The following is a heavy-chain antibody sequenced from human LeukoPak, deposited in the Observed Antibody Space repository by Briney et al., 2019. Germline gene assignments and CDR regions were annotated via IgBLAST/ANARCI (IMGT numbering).Heavy chain of an antibody. D-gene: IGHD1-26*01. CDR1: GCTFNTYW. Sequence: TGGSLRLSCAASGCTFNTYWMHWVRQAPGKGLVWVSRINSDGSSSTYADSVKGRFTISRDNAKNTLYLQMNSLRAEDTAVYYCARGRWYSDYWGQGILVTVSS. V-gene: IGHV3-74*01. CDR2: INSDGSSS. J-gene: IGHJ4*02. CDR3: ARGRWYSDY.